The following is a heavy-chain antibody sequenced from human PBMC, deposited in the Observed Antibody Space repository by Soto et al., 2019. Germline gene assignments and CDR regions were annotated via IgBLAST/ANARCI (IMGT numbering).Heavy chain of an antibody. CDR3: AKGGCTNGVCPPHYYGIDV. CDR2: ISGSGGST. D-gene: IGHD2-8*01. Sequence: GGSLRLSCAASGFTFSSYAISLVRQAPGKGLEWVSAISGSGGSTYYADSVKGRFTISRENSKNTLYLQMNSLRAEDTAVDYWAKGGCTNGVCPPHYYGIDVWGQGTTVPVSS. V-gene: IGHV3-23*01. J-gene: IGHJ6*02. CDR1: GFTFSSYA.